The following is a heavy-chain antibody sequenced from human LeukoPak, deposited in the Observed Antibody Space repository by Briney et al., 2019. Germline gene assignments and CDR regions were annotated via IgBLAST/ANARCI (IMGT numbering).Heavy chain of an antibody. CDR2: ISSYNGNT. Sequence: ASVTVSCKASVYTFNSYGITWVRQAPGQGLEWMGWISSYNGNTEYAQKFEGRVTMTTDTSTSTAYMELRSLRSDDTAVYYCARDRYGSGSQYNWFDPWGQGILVTVSS. V-gene: IGHV1-18*01. CDR3: ARDRYGSGSQYNWFDP. J-gene: IGHJ5*02. CDR1: VYTFNSYG. D-gene: IGHD3-10*01.